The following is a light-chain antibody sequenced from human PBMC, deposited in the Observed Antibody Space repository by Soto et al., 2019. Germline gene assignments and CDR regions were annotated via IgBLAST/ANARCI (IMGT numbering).Light chain of an antibody. Sequence: EIVLTQSPATLSLSPGQRATLSCRASQTARSYLAWYQQKPGQAPRLLLYDASNRATGIPARFSGSGFGTEFTLTISSLEPEDSAVYYCQQRSTWPWTFGQGTKVEI. CDR2: DAS. V-gene: IGKV3-11*01. J-gene: IGKJ1*01. CDR1: QTARSY. CDR3: QQRSTWPWT.